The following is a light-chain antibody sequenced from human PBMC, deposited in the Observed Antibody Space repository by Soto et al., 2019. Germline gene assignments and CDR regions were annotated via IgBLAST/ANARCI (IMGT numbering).Light chain of an antibody. V-gene: IGKV1-39*01. CDR3: QQSDRTPS. Sequence: DIQMTQSPSSLSASVGDRVTITCRASQRITNYLNWYQHKPGKAPKLLIYAASSLQSGVPPRFSGSGSGTDFTLTISSLQPEDFATYCCQQSDRTPSFGQGTRLEIK. CDR2: AAS. J-gene: IGKJ5*01. CDR1: QRITNY.